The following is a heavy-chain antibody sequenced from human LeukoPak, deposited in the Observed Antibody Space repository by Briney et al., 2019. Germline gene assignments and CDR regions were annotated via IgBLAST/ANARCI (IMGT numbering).Heavy chain of an antibody. CDR2: INPKSGRT. D-gene: IGHD6-25*01. Sequence: ASVKVSCKASGYTFTSSDINWVRQATGQGLEWMGWINPKSGRTGYAKKFQARVSMTMNTSITTAYMEVSSLRFEDTAVYYCGRGRSGLAAAGTYTAGGKGTLITVSS. CDR3: GRGRSGLAAAGTYTA. J-gene: IGHJ4*02. V-gene: IGHV1-8*01. CDR1: GYTFTSSD.